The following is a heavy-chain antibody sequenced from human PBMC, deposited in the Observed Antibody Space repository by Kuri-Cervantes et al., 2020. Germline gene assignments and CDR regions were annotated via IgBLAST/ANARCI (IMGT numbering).Heavy chain of an antibody. CDR3: ARATISSWSIGLGFDY. Sequence: GGSLRLSCAASGFTVSSNYMSWVRQAPGKGLEWVSSISSSSSYVYYADSVKGRFTISRDNAKNSLSLQMNSLRAEDTAVYYCARATISSWSIGLGFDYWGQGTLVTVSS. J-gene: IGHJ4*02. V-gene: IGHV3-21*01. CDR2: ISSSSSYV. D-gene: IGHD6-13*01. CDR1: GFTVSSNY.